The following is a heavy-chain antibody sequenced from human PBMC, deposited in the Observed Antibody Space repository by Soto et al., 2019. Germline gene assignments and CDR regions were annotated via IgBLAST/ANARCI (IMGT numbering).Heavy chain of an antibody. J-gene: IGHJ3*02. D-gene: IGHD4-17*01. CDR2: INPNSGET. CDR1: GYTFIDYF. CDR3: ARVMAVQAFDI. V-gene: IGHV1-2*02. Sequence: QVILVQSGAEVKKPGASVKVSCKASGYTFIDYFIHWLRQAPGQGLEGMGWINPNSGETKFAQTFQGSVTMTRDTSTSTAYLDLHRLRSDDTAMYYCARVMAVQAFDIWGQGTKVTVSS.